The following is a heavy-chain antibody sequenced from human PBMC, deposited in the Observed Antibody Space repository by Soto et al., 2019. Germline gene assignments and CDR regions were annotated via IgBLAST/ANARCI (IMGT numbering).Heavy chain of an antibody. Sequence: SETLSLTCAVYGGSFSGYYWSWIRQPPGKGLEWIGEINHSGSTNYNPSLKSRVTISVDTSKNQFSLKLSSVTAADTAVYYCGRGSYYDFWIGYHTNYYYYGMDVWAKGPRSPAP. J-gene: IGHJ6*02. D-gene: IGHD3-3*01. CDR1: GGSFSGYY. V-gene: IGHV4-34*01. CDR3: GRGSYYDFWIGYHTNYYYYGMDV. CDR2: INHSGST.